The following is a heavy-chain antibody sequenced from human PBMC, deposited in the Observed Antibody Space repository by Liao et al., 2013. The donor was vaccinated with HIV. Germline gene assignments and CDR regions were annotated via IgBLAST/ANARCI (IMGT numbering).Heavy chain of an antibody. J-gene: IGHJ3*02. Sequence: QVQLQESGPGLVKPSETLSLTCTVSGGSISGYYWSWIRQSAGKGLEWIGHVFTTGHTKYNPSLQRRVTMSVDTSKNQVSLKLSSVTAADTAVYYCAKVNAVVVGAFDIWGQGTMVTVSS. CDR1: GGSISGYY. CDR2: VFTTGHT. CDR3: AKVNAVVVGAFDI. V-gene: IGHV4-4*07. D-gene: IGHD2-15*01.